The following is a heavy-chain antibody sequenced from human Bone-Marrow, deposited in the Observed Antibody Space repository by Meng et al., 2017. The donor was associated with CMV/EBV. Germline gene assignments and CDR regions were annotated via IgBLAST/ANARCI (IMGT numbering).Heavy chain of an antibody. CDR3: ARLGVATIQIRDYYYYGMDV. J-gene: IGHJ6*02. Sequence: GESLKISCAASGFTFSNAWMNWVRQAPGKGLEWVGRIKSKTDGGTTAYAAPVKGRFTISRDDSEDTLYLQMNSLRAEDTAVYYCARLGVATIQIRDYYYYGMDVWGQGTTVTVSS. CDR1: GFTFSNAW. CDR2: IKSKTDGGTT. D-gene: IGHD5-12*01. V-gene: IGHV3-15*01.